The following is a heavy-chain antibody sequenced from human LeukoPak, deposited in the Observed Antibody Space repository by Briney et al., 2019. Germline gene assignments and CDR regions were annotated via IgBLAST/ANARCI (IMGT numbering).Heavy chain of an antibody. CDR1: GFTFDDYA. V-gene: IGHV3-9*01. CDR2: ISWNSGSI. Sequence: GGSLRLSCAASGFTFDDYAMHWFRQAPGKGLEWVSGISWNSGSIGYADSVKGRFTISRDNAKNSLYLQMNSLRAEDTALYYCAKDMKRRVGGATLQHWGQGTLVTVSS. J-gene: IGHJ1*01. CDR3: AKDMKRRVGGATLQH. D-gene: IGHD1-26*01.